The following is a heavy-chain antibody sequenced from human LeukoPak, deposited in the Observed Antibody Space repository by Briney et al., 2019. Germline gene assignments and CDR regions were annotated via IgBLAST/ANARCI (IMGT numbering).Heavy chain of an antibody. J-gene: IGHJ4*02. Sequence: ASVKVSFKFSVYTLTELSMHWVRQAPGKGLEWMGGFDPEDGETIYAQKFQGRVTMTEDTSTDTAYMELSSLRSEDTAVYYCATVHKPIYTMIVYWGQGTLVTVSS. CDR3: ATVHKPIYTMIVY. V-gene: IGHV1-24*01. CDR2: FDPEDGET. D-gene: IGHD3-22*01. CDR1: VYTLTELS.